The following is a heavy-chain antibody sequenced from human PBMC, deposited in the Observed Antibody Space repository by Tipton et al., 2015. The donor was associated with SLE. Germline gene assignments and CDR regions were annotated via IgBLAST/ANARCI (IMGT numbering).Heavy chain of an antibody. D-gene: IGHD6-13*01. J-gene: IGHJ4*02. Sequence: QSGPEVKKPGASVKVSCKASGYTFTSYYMHWVRQAPGQGLEWMEIINPSGGSTSYAQKFQGRVTMTRDTSTSTVYMELSSLRSEDTAVYYCASTLSDSIAAAGGWGQGTLVTVSS. CDR3: ASTLSDSIAAAGG. CDR1: GYTFTSYY. CDR2: INPSGGST. V-gene: IGHV1-46*01.